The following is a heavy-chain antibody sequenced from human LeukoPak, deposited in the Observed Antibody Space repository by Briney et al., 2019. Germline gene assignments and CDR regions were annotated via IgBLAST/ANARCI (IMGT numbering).Heavy chain of an antibody. CDR1: GGSISSSSYY. CDR2: IYYSGST. Sequence: SETLSLTCTVSGGSISSSSYYWGWIRQPRGKGLEWFGSIYYSGSTYYNPSLESRVTISVDTSKNQFSLKLSFVTAADTAVYYCARGSKGYCSGGSCYPFFDYWGQGTLVTVSS. V-gene: IGHV4-39*01. CDR3: ARGSKGYCSGGSCYPFFDY. J-gene: IGHJ4*02. D-gene: IGHD2-15*01.